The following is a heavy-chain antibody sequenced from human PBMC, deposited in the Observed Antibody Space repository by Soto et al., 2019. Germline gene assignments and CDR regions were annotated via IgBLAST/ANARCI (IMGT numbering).Heavy chain of an antibody. D-gene: IGHD4-17*01. Sequence: PGGSLRLSCAASGFTFSSYAMHWVRQAPGKGLEWVAAISYDGSNKYYADSAKGRFTISRDNSKNTLYLQMNSLRAEDTAVYYCAREYASDYGDYRGNYWGKETLVTVSS. CDR2: ISYDGSNK. CDR1: GFTFSSYA. CDR3: AREYASDYGDYRGNY. V-gene: IGHV3-30-3*01. J-gene: IGHJ4*02.